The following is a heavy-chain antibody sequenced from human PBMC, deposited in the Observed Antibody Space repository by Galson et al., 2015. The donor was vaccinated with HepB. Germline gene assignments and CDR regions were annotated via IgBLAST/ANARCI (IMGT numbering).Heavy chain of an antibody. CDR2: ISSSSSTI. D-gene: IGHD3-10*01. V-gene: IGHV3-11*04. CDR3: ARDRTYYYGSGSYRAMDV. J-gene: IGHJ6*03. Sequence: SLRLSCAASGFTFSDYYMSWIRQAPGKGLEWVSYISSSSSTIYYADSVKGRFTISRDNAKNSLYLQMNSLRAEDTAVYYCARDRTYYYGSGSYRAMDVWGKGTTVTISS. CDR1: GFTFSDYY.